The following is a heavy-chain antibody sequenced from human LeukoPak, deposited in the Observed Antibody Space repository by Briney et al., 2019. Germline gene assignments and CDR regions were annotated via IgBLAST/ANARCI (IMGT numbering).Heavy chain of an antibody. CDR2: ISSSGSTI. CDR3: ARDQRYYDFWSGTGYGMDV. Sequence: GGSLRLSCAASGFTFRNAWMSWVRQAPGKGLEWVSYISSSGSTIYYADSVKGRFTISRDNAKNSLYLQMNSLRAEDTAVYYCARDQRYYDFWSGTGYGMDVWGQGTTVTVSS. D-gene: IGHD3-3*01. J-gene: IGHJ6*02. V-gene: IGHV3-11*01. CDR1: GFTFRNAW.